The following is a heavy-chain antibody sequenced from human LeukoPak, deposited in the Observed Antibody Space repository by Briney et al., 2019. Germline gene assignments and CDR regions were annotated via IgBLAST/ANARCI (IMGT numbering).Heavy chain of an antibody. CDR2: IYYSGST. Sequence: PSETLSLTCTVSGDSISNYYWSWIRQPPGRGLEWIGYIYYSGSTNYNPSLRSRVTISLGTSKTHFSLSLSSETAADTAVYYCARTGYCSSRYCDYYGMDVWGQGTTVTVSS. J-gene: IGHJ6*02. CDR1: GDSISNYY. D-gene: IGHD6-13*01. CDR3: ARTGYCSSRYCDYYGMDV. V-gene: IGHV4-59*01.